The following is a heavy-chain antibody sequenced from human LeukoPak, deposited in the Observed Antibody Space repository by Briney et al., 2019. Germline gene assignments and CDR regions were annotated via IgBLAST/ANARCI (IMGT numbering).Heavy chain of an antibody. V-gene: IGHV3-11*01. J-gene: IGHJ4*02. CDR2: ISSSGSTI. Sequence: ASGFTXXDYYMSWVRQAPGKGLEWVSYISSSGSTIYYADPVKGQFTISRDNAKNSLYLQMNSLRAEDTAVYYCARDSGSYLYYFDYWGQGTLVTVSS. CDR1: GFTXXDYY. D-gene: IGHD1-26*01. CDR3: ARDSGSYLYYFDY.